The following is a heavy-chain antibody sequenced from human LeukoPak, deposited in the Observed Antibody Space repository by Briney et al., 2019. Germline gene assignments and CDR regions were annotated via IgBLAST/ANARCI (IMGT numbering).Heavy chain of an antibody. Sequence: SETLSLTCTVSGGSVSSDYWSWIRQPPGKGLEWIGYMHSNGNSAYNPSLSSRVTVSLDTSKNQFSLKVNSVTAADTAVYYCARVPSGSYYNYYYYMDVWGKGTTVTVS. CDR1: GGSVSSDY. J-gene: IGHJ6*03. D-gene: IGHD1-26*01. CDR2: MHSNGNS. CDR3: ARVPSGSYYNYYYYMDV. V-gene: IGHV4-59*08.